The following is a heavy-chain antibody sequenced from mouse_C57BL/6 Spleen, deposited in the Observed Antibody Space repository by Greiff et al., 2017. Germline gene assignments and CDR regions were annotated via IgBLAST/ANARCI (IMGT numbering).Heavy chain of an antibody. CDR3: ARYFGAYAMDY. CDR2: ISSGSSTI. Sequence: EVQRVESGGGLVKPGGSLKLSCAASGFTFSDYGMHWVRQAPEKGLEWVAYISSGSSTIYYADTVKGRFTISRDNAKNTLFLQMTSLRSEDTAMYYCARYFGAYAMDYWGQGTSVTVSS. V-gene: IGHV5-17*01. J-gene: IGHJ4*01. CDR1: GFTFSDYG.